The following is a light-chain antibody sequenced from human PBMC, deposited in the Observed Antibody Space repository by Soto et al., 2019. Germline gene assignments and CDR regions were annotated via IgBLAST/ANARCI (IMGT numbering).Light chain of an antibody. J-gene: IGKJ1*01. CDR2: DAS. Sequence: EIVLTQSPATLSMSPGERVILSCRASQSISSYLAWYQQKPGQPPRLLIYDASNRATGIPARFSGSGSGTDFTLTISSLEPEDFAVYYCQQRSDWPPTFGQGTKVDIK. CDR3: QQRSDWPPT. V-gene: IGKV3-11*01. CDR1: QSISSY.